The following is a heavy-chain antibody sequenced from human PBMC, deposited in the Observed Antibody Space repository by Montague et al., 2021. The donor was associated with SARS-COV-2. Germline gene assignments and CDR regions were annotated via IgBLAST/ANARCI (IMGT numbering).Heavy chain of an antibody. CDR3: ARHSRGYLGPSYSDS. V-gene: IGHV4-39*01. D-gene: IGHD5-12*01. Sequence: SETLSLTCTVSGGSISGGSYYWAWIRQPPGKGLEWIGSIFYNGGAYDNPSLESRVSISVDTSKRQFSLTLNSVTAADTAVYYCARHSRGYLGPSYSDSWGQGTLVTVSS. CDR1: GGSISGGSYY. J-gene: IGHJ4*02. CDR2: IFYNGGA.